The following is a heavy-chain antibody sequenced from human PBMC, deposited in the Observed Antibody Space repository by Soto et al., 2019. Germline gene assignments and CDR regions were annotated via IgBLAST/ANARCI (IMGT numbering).Heavy chain of an antibody. D-gene: IGHD3-10*01. CDR1: GGSINNYY. CDR3: ARGTRAKQSSSYFYGMDV. Sequence: PSETLSLTCTVSGGSINNYYWSVSRQPPGKGLEWLGYISHSGTTSYNPSLKSRLTMSLNTSKNQFSLKLRSVTAADTAVYYCARGTRAKQSSSYFYGMDVWGHGPTVTVSS. V-gene: IGHV4-59*01. J-gene: IGHJ6*02. CDR2: ISHSGTT.